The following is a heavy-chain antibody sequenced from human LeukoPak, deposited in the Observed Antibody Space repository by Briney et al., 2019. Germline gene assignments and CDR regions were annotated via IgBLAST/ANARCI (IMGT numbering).Heavy chain of an antibody. D-gene: IGHD3-3*01. V-gene: IGHV4-34*01. Sequence: SETLSLTCAVYGGSFSGYYWSWIRQPPGEGLEWIGEINHSGSTNYNPSLKSRVTISADTSKNQFSLKLSSVTAADTAVYYCARGQYYDFWSDYYGRDAFDFWGQRTMVTVSS. CDR3: ARGQYYDFWSDYYGRDAFDF. CDR2: INHSGST. CDR1: GGSFSGYY. J-gene: IGHJ3*01.